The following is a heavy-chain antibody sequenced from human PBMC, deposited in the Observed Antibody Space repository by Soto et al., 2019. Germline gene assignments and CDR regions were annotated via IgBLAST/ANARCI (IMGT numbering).Heavy chain of an antibody. J-gene: IGHJ6*02. CDR3: ARESPDYDFWSGYLYYYYYGMDV. D-gene: IGHD3-3*01. CDR1: GYTFTSYG. Sequence: ASVKVSCKASGYTFTSYGISWVRQAPGQGLEWMGWISAYNGNTNYAQKLQGRVTMTTDTSTSTAYMELRSLRSDDTAVYYCARESPDYDFWSGYLYYYYYGMDVWGQGTTVTVSS. CDR2: ISAYNGNT. V-gene: IGHV1-18*01.